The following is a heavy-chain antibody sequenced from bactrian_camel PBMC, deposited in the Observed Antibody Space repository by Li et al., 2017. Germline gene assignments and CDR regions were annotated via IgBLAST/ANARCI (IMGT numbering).Heavy chain of an antibody. J-gene: IGHJ4*01. CDR2: IRRDGGET. CDR1: GHSRGSNC. V-gene: IGHV3S32*01. D-gene: IGHD7*01. Sequence: EVQLVESGGGSVQAGGSLRLSCKVSGHSRGSNCVGWYRLPPGRAPAEREGIAAIRRDGGETWYAASVKGRFTISQEKGKNTVYLRMNSLKPDASGTYICAYESGTTADLCRRRGPGGYFGQGTQVTVS.